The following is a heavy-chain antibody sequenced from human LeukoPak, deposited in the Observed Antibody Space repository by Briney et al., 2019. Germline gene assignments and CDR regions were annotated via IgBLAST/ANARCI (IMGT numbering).Heavy chain of an antibody. CDR2: IYYSGTT. D-gene: IGHD2-21*02. CDR3: TRGKPETVFDS. CDR1: GGSITSRRYD. Sequence: SETLSLTCTVSGGSITSRRYDWGWIRQPPGKGLEWIGSIYYSGTTYYNPSLKSRVTVSVDTSKKQFSLRLSSVTAADTAVYYCTRGKPETVFDSWGQGTLVTVSS. V-gene: IGHV4-39*01. J-gene: IGHJ4*02.